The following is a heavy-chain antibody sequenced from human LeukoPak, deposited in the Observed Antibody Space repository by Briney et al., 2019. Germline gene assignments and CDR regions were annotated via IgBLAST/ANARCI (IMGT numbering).Heavy chain of an antibody. V-gene: IGHV4-34*09. D-gene: IGHD2-15*01. CDR1: GGSFSGYY. CDR2: IYYSGST. CDR3: ARDQGYLADY. Sequence: SETLSLTCAVYGGSFSGYYWSWIRQPPGKGLEWIGYIYYSGSTYYNPSLKSRVTISVDTSKNQFSLKLSSVTAADTAVYYCARDQGYLADYWGQGTLVTVSS. J-gene: IGHJ4*02.